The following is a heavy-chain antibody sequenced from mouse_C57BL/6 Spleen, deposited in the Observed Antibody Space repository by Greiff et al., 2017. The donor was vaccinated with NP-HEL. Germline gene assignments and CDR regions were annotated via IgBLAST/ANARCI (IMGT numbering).Heavy chain of an antibody. V-gene: IGHV1-42*01. CDR3: ARYDYAYGGYFDV. J-gene: IGHJ1*03. CDR1: GYSFTGYY. Sequence: VQLKQSGPELVKPGASVKISCKASGYSFTGYYMNWVKQSPEKSLEWIGEINPSTGGTTYNQKFKAKATLTVDKSSSTAYMQLKSLTSEDSAVYYCARYDYAYGGYFDVWGTGTTVTVSS. CDR2: INPSTGGT. D-gene: IGHD1-1*01.